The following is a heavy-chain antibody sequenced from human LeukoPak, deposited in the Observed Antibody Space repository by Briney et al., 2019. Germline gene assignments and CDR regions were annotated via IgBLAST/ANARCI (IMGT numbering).Heavy chain of an antibody. Sequence: PGGSLRLSCAASGFTFSSYAMSWVRQAPGKGLEWVSAISGSGGSTYYADSVKGRFTISRDNSKNTLYLQMNSLSAEDTAVYYCAKATYSSSSASFDCWGQGTLVIVTS. CDR2: ISGSGGST. CDR1: GFTFSSYA. CDR3: AKATYSSSSASFDC. J-gene: IGHJ4*02. D-gene: IGHD6-6*01. V-gene: IGHV3-23*01.